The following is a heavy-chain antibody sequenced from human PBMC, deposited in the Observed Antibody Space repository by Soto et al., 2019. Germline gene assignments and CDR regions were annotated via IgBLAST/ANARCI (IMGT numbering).Heavy chain of an antibody. Sequence: GGSLRLSCAASGFTFSSYAMSWVRQAPGKGLEWVSAISGSGGSTYYADSVKGRFTISRDNSKNTLYLQMNSLRAEDTAVYYCASGYSSSWKPFDYWGQGTLVTVSS. D-gene: IGHD6-13*01. V-gene: IGHV3-23*01. CDR3: ASGYSSSWKPFDY. J-gene: IGHJ4*02. CDR2: ISGSGGST. CDR1: GFTFSSYA.